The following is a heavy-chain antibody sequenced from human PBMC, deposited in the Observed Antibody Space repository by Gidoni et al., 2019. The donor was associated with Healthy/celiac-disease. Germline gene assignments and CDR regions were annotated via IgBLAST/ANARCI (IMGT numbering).Heavy chain of an antibody. CDR2: ISGSGGST. CDR3: AKRGDSSSPYYYYYMDV. J-gene: IGHJ6*03. D-gene: IGHD6-6*01. CDR1: GFTLSSYA. Sequence: EVQLLESGGGLVQPGGSLRLSCAASGFTLSSYAMSWVRQAPGKGLEWVSAISGSGGSTYYADSVKGRFTISRDNSKNTLYLQMNSLRAEDTAVYYCAKRGDSSSPYYYYYMDVWGKGTTVTVSS. V-gene: IGHV3-23*01.